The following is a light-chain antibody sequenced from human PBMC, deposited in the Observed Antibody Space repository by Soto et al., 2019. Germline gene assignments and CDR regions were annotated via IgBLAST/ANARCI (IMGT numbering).Light chain of an antibody. J-gene: IGKJ1*01. CDR1: QRISSW. V-gene: IGKV1-5*01. CDR3: QQYNSYPWT. CDR2: DAS. Sequence: DIPVTQSPSTLSASVGDRVTITCRASQRISSWLAWYQQTPGKAPKLLIYDASSSENGVPLRFSGSGSGTEFTLTITSLQPDDFATYYCQQYNSYPWTFGQGTKVEV.